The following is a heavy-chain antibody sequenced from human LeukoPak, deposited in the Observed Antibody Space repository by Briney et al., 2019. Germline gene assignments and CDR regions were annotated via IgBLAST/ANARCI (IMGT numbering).Heavy chain of an antibody. CDR3: AKDGRFSGSPYFYYMDV. J-gene: IGHJ6*03. Sequence: GRSLRLSCVASGSTFGDYPMHWVRQVPGKGLEWVSGINWNGGSIGYADSVKGRFTISRDNAKNSLYLQMNSLRAEDTALYYCAKDGRFSGSPYFYYMDVWGKGTTITVS. D-gene: IGHD1-26*01. V-gene: IGHV3-9*01. CDR1: GSTFGDYP. CDR2: INWNGGSI.